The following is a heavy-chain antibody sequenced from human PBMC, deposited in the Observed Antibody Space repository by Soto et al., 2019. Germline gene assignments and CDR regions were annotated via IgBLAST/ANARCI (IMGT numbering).Heavy chain of an antibody. CDR2: INPGTGAT. Sequence: GASVKVSCKASGYTFSSYYIHWVRQAPGQGLEWVGLINPGTGATTYAQKFQGRATMTSDTSTSTVYMELRSLTSEDTAVYYCARDHIAAADTYALDIWGQGTMVTVSS. D-gene: IGHD6-25*01. J-gene: IGHJ3*02. CDR1: GYTFSSYY. V-gene: IGHV1-46*01. CDR3: ARDHIAAADTYALDI.